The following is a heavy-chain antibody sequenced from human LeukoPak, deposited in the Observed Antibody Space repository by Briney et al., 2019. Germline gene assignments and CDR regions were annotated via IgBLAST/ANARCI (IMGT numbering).Heavy chain of an antibody. CDR2: ISGSGGST. V-gene: IGHV3-23*01. CDR1: GFTFSSYA. D-gene: IGHD5-12*01. J-gene: IGHJ3*02. CDR3: AKVLRWTSGLREHDAFDI. Sequence: PGGSLRLSCAASGFTFSSYAMSWVRQAPGKGLEWVSAISGSGGSTYYADSAKGRFTISRDNSKNTLYLQMNSLRAEDTAVYYCAKVLRWTSGLREHDAFDIWGQGTMVTVSS.